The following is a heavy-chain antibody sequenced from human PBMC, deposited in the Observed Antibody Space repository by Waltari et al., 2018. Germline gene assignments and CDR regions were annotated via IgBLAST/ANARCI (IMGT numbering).Heavy chain of an antibody. CDR3: ARGGGSYTFFDY. V-gene: IGHV4-59*01. J-gene: IGHJ4*02. Sequence: QVQLQESGPGLVKPSATLSLTCTVPGGSISSYYWSRIRQPPGKGLEWIGYIYYSGSTNYNPSLKSRVTISVDTSKNQFSLKLSSVTAADTAVYYCARGGGSYTFFDYWGQGTLVTVSS. CDR1: GGSISSYY. CDR2: IYYSGST. D-gene: IGHD1-26*01.